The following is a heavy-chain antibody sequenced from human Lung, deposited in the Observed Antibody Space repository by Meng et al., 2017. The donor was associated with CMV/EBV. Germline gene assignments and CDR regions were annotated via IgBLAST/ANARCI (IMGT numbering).Heavy chain of an antibody. CDR1: GYTFISYG. D-gene: IGHD5-12*01. CDR2: ISAYNGRT. Sequence: ASVKVSXKASGYTFISYGISWVRQAPGQGLEWMGWISAYNGRTNYAQKFQGRVTMTTDTSTNTAYTELRSLRSDDTAVYFCARGGYSDYDVRGSDYYYGMDVWGQGXTVTVSS. J-gene: IGHJ6*02. CDR3: ARGGYSDYDVRGSDYYYGMDV. V-gene: IGHV1-18*01.